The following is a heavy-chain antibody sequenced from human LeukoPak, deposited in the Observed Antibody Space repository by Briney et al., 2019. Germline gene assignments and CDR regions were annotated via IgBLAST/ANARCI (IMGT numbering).Heavy chain of an antibody. Sequence: GGSLRLSCAASGFTFSDYYMSWIRQAPGKGLEWVSYISSSGSTIYYADSVKGRLTISRDNAKNSLYLQMNSLKAEDTAVYYCARDRYYDSSGPLGYWGQGTLVTVSS. D-gene: IGHD3-22*01. CDR1: GFTFSDYY. J-gene: IGHJ4*02. CDR2: ISSSGSTI. V-gene: IGHV3-11*01. CDR3: ARDRYYDSSGPLGY.